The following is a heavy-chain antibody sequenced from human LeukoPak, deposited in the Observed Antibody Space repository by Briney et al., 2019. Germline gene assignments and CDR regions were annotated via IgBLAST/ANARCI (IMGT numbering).Heavy chain of an antibody. D-gene: IGHD6-13*01. Sequence: SETLSLTRTVSGGSISSYYWSWIRQPPGKGLEWIGYIYYSGSTNYNPSLKSRVTISVDTSKNQFSLKLSSVTAADTAVYYCASIAAAVGKSDYWGQGTLVTVSS. CDR2: IYYSGST. V-gene: IGHV4-59*08. CDR3: ASIAAAVGKSDY. CDR1: GGSISSYY. J-gene: IGHJ4*02.